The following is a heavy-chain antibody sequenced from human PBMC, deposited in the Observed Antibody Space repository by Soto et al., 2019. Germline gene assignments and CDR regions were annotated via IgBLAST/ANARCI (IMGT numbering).Heavy chain of an antibody. CDR1: GGSISSSSYY. V-gene: IGHV4-39*01. J-gene: IGHJ5*02. D-gene: IGHD2-2*01. Sequence: QLQLQESGPGLVKPSETLSLTCTVSGGSISSSSYYWGWIRQPPGKGLEWIGSIYYSGSTHYNPSLKSRVTITVDPSENLFSLKLTSVTAADTAVYYCAGQTYRGIMPNWFDPWGQGTLVTDFS. CDR2: IYYSGST. CDR3: AGQTYRGIMPNWFDP.